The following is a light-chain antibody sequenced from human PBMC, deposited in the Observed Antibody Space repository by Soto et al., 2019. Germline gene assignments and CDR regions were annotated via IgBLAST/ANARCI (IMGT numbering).Light chain of an antibody. V-gene: IGLV1-40*01. CDR2: GNS. Sequence: QSALTQPPSMSGAPGQRVTISCTGSSCNIGAGYDVHWYQQLPGTAPKLLIYGNSNRPSGVPDRFSGSKSGTSASLAITGLQAEDEADYYCQSYDSSLSGWVFGGGTKLTVL. J-gene: IGLJ3*02. CDR3: QSYDSSLSGWV. CDR1: SCNIGAGYD.